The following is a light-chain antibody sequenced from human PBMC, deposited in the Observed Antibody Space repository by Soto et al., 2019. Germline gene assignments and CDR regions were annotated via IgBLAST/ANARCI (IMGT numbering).Light chain of an antibody. CDR2: GAS. CDR1: QSVSDK. Sequence: EIVMTQSASTVSVSPGERATLSCRASQSVSDKLAWYQQKPGQAPRLLIYGASSRATGIPDRFSGSGSGTEFTLTISSLQSEDFAVYYCQQYDNWPPYTFGQGTKVDIK. J-gene: IGKJ2*01. V-gene: IGKV3D-15*01. CDR3: QQYDNWPPYT.